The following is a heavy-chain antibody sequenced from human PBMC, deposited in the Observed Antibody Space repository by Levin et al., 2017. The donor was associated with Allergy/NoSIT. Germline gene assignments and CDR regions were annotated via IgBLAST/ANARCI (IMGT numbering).Heavy chain of an antibody. CDR2: IWYDGSNE. V-gene: IGHV3-33*01. CDR1: GFTFSSYG. J-gene: IGHJ6*03. Sequence: GGSLRLSCAASGFTFSSYGMHWVRQAPGKGLEWVTVIWYDGSNEYYADSVKGRFTISRDNSKNTLYLHMNSLRAEDTAVYYCARGGNTGGSMDVWGKGTTVTVSS. D-gene: IGHD5-18*01. CDR3: ARGGNTGGSMDV.